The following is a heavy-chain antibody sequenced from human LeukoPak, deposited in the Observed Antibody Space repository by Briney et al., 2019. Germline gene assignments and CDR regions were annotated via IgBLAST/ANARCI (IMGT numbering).Heavy chain of an antibody. CDR2: ISYDGSNK. J-gene: IGHJ1*01. CDR1: GFTFSSYA. V-gene: IGHV3-30-3*01. D-gene: IGHD6-13*01. Sequence: PGRSLRLSCAASGFTFSSYAMHWVRQAPGKGVEWVAVISYDGSNKYYADSVKGRFTISRDNSKNTLYLQMNSLRAEDTAVYYCANQRDRAGPHFQHWGQGTLVTVSS. CDR3: ANQRDRAGPHFQH.